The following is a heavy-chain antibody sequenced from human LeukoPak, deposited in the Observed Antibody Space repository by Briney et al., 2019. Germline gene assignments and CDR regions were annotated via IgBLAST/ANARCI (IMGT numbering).Heavy chain of an antibody. V-gene: IGHV1-8*01. Sequence: ASVKVSCKASGYTFTSYDINWVRQATGQGLEWMGWMNPNSGNTGYARKFQGRVTMTRDTSISTAYMELTSLTSEDTAVYYCARRLAAAGYLPDYWGPGTQVTVSS. D-gene: IGHD3-9*01. CDR3: ARRLAAAGYLPDY. J-gene: IGHJ4*02. CDR2: MNPNSGNT. CDR1: GYTFTSYD.